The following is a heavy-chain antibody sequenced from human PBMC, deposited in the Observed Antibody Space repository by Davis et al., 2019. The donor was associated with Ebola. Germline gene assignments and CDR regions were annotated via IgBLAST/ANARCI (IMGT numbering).Heavy chain of an antibody. CDR1: GFTFSSYA. D-gene: IGHD2-8*01. J-gene: IGHJ4*02. CDR2: ISGSGGST. Sequence: GESLKISCAASGFTFSSYAMSWVRQAPGKGLEWVSAISGSGGSTYYAGSVKGRFTISRDNSKNTLYMQMNSLRAEDTAVYYCAKGRDCTNGICYSDYWGQGTLVTVSS. CDR3: AKGRDCTNGICYSDY. V-gene: IGHV3-23*01.